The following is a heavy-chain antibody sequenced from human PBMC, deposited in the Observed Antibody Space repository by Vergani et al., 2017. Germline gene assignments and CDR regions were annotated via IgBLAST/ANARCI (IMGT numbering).Heavy chain of an antibody. V-gene: IGHV1-69*10. CDR2: IIPIFGIA. J-gene: IGHJ2*01. CDR3: AGASYGDYVHFDL. Sequence: QVQLVQSGAEVKKPGASVKVSCKASGYTFTSYGISWVRQAPGQGLEWMGWIIPIFGIANYAQKFQGRVTITADKSTGTAYMELSSLSSADTAVYYCAGASYGDYVHFDLWGRGTLVTVSS. CDR1: GYTFTSYG. D-gene: IGHD4-17*01.